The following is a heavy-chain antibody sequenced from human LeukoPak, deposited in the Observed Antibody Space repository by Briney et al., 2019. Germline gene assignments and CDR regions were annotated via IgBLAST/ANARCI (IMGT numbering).Heavy chain of an antibody. V-gene: IGHV3-7*01. CDR2: MKQDGSEK. CDR1: GFTFSSYW. J-gene: IGHJ4*02. CDR3: ARDSHYYDSSGYGTLPY. Sequence: GSLRLSCAASGFTFSSYWMSWVRQAPGKGLEWVANMKQDGSEKYYVDSVKGRFTISRDNAKNSLYLQMNSLRAEDTAVYYCARDSHYYDSSGYGTLPYWGQGTLVTVSS. D-gene: IGHD3-22*01.